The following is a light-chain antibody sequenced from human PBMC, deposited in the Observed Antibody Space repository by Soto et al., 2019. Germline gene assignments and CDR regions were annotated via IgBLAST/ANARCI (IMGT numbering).Light chain of an antibody. CDR1: SSDVGCYNY. V-gene: IGLV2-8*01. J-gene: IGLJ2*01. CDR3: SSFAGNNNVV. Sequence: QSVLTQPPSASGSPGQSVTISCTGTSSDVGCYNYVSWYQQHPGKAPKLMISEVSKRPSGVPDRFSGSKSGNTASLTVSGLQAEDEADYYCSSFAGNNNVVFGGGTKVTVL. CDR2: EVS.